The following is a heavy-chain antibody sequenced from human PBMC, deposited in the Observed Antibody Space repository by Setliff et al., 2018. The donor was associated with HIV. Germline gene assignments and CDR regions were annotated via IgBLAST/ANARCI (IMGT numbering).Heavy chain of an antibody. CDR3: AHVSFFRTVYFGS. CDR2: IYWDEDT. CDR1: GGSISSYYW. J-gene: IGHJ4*02. D-gene: IGHD2-2*01. Sequence: TLSLTCTVSGGSISSYYWSWIRQPPGEALEWLALIYWDEDTRYSPSLKDRLTITKDTSKNQVVLTMTNMDPLDTATYFCAHVSFFRTVYFGSWGQGTLVTVSS. V-gene: IGHV2-5*08.